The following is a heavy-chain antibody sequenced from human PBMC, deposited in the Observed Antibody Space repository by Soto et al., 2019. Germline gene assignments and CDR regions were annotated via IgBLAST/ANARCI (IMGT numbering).Heavy chain of an antibody. V-gene: IGHV3-30-3*01. Sequence: GGSRRRSWAASGFTFSAHAMHWGRQGPGKGLEWVAVISYEGSNEYYADSVKGRFTISRDNSKNTLYLQMNSLRAEDTAVYYCARERNTGYDYSYYYGMDVWGQGTTVTVSS. CDR2: ISYEGSNE. CDR1: GFTFSAHA. D-gene: IGHD5-18*01. J-gene: IGHJ6*02. CDR3: ARERNTGYDYSYYYGMDV.